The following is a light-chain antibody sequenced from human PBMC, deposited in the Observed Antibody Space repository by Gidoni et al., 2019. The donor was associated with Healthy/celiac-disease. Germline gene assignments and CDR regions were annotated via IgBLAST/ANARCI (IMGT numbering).Light chain of an antibody. CDR3: SSYAGSNNRYV. J-gene: IGLJ1*01. CDR1: SRDVGGYNY. CDR2: EVS. V-gene: IGLV2-8*01. Sequence: QSALTQPPSASGSPGPSVTISCTGTSRDVGGYNYVSWYQQHPGKAPKLMIYEVSKRPSGVPDRFSGSKSGNTASLTVSGLQAEDEADYYCSSYAGSNNRYVFGTGTKVTLL.